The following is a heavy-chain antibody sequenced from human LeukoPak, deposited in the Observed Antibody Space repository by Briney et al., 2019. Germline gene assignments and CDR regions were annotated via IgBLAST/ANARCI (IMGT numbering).Heavy chain of an antibody. D-gene: IGHD4-23*01. CDR3: ANIFGGNSHRSDY. Sequence: GGSLRLSCAASGFTFSSAWMSWVRQAPGQGLEWLGRIKTKTDGGTTDYATPVKGRFTISRDDSKDTLYLQMNSLKSDDTAVYYCANIFGGNSHRSDYWGQGTLVTVSS. J-gene: IGHJ4*02. V-gene: IGHV3-15*01. CDR1: GFTFSSAW. CDR2: IKTKTDGGTT.